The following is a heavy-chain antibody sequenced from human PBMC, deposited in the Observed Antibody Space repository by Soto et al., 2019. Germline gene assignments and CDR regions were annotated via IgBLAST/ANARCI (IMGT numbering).Heavy chain of an antibody. J-gene: IGHJ5*02. Sequence: SETLSLTCAVSGSSISSGGYSWSWIRQPPGKGLEWIGYIYHSGSTYYNPSLKSRVTISVDRSKNQFSLKLSSVTAADTAVYYCARGSNTGDWFDPWGQGTLVTVSS. CDR2: IYHSGST. V-gene: IGHV4-30-2*01. CDR3: ARGSNTGDWFDP. D-gene: IGHD4-4*01. CDR1: GSSISSGGYS.